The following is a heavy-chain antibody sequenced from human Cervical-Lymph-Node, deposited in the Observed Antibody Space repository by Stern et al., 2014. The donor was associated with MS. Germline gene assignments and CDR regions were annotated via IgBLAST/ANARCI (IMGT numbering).Heavy chain of an antibody. D-gene: IGHD6-19*01. CDR3: VAYASGENINH. J-gene: IGHJ5*02. Sequence: VQLVESGGDVVQPGRSLRLSCAASGFTFSRNGMHWVRQAPGKGLEWVAVIWYDGSNENYVDSVKGRFTISRDNSKNTLYLQMNSLRVEDTAVYYCVAYASGENINHWGQGTLVTVSS. CDR2: IWYDGSNE. V-gene: IGHV3-33*01. CDR1: GFTFSRNG.